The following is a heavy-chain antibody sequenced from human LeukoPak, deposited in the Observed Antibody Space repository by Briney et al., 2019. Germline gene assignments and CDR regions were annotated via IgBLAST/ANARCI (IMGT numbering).Heavy chain of an antibody. CDR2: FDPEDGET. Sequence: ASVKVSCKVSGYTLTELSMHWVRQAPGKGREWMGGFDPEDGETIYARKFQGRVTMTEDTSTDTAYMELSSLRSEDTAVYYCATDRRPLKGIAAAGPYYMDVWGKGTTVTVSS. V-gene: IGHV1-24*01. CDR1: GYTLTELS. D-gene: IGHD6-13*01. J-gene: IGHJ6*03. CDR3: ATDRRPLKGIAAAGPYYMDV.